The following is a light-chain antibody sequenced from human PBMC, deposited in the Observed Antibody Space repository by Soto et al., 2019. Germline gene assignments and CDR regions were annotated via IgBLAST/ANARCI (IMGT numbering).Light chain of an antibody. Sequence: QSVLTQPPSVSGAPGQRVTISRTGSSSNIGAGYDVHWYQQLPGTAPKLLIYGNSNRPSGVPDRFSGSKSGTSASLAITGLQAEDEADYYCQSYDSGLSGYVVFGGGTQLTVL. V-gene: IGLV1-40*01. J-gene: IGLJ2*01. CDR2: GNS. CDR3: QSYDSGLSGYVV. CDR1: SSNIGAGYD.